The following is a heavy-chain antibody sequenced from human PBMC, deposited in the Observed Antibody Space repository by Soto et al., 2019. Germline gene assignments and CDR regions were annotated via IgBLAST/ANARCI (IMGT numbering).Heavy chain of an antibody. Sequence: QVQLVESGGGVVQPGRSLRLSCAASGFTFSSYGMHWVRQAPGKGLEWVAVIWYDGSNKYYADSVKGRFTISRDNSKNTLYLQMNSLRAEDTDVYYCAREMVTGTTLDYWGQGTLVTVSS. J-gene: IGHJ4*02. V-gene: IGHV3-33*01. D-gene: IGHD1-1*01. CDR3: AREMVTGTTLDY. CDR1: GFTFSSYG. CDR2: IWYDGSNK.